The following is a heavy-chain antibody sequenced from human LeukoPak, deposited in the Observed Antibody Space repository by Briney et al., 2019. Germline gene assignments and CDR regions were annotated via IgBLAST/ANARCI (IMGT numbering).Heavy chain of an antibody. J-gene: IGHJ6*02. CDR3: ARDLRQEYYGMDV. Sequence: GGSLRLSGAASGFTFSSYSMNWVRQAPGKGLEWVSSISSSSSYIYYADSVKGRFTISRDNAKNSLYLQMNSLRAEDTAVYYCARDLRQEYYGMDVWGQGTTVTVSS. CDR2: ISSSSSYI. D-gene: IGHD5/OR15-5a*01. V-gene: IGHV3-21*01. CDR1: GFTFSSYS.